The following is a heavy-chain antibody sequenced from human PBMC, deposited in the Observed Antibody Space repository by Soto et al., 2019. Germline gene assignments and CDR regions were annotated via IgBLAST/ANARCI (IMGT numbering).Heavy chain of an antibody. Sequence: ASVKVSCKASGYTFTSYGISWVRQAPGQGLEWMGWISAYNGNTNYAQKLQGRVTMTTDTSTSTAYMELRSLRSDDTAVYYCARHTLSGREWWFVPWCQGTLVTLSS. CDR3: ARHTLSGREWWFVP. J-gene: IGHJ5*02. CDR2: ISAYNGNT. V-gene: IGHV1-18*04. D-gene: IGHD3-10*01. CDR1: GYTFTSYG.